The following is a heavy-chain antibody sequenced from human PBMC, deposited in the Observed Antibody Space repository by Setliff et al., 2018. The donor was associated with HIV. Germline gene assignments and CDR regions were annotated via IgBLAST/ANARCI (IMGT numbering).Heavy chain of an antibody. V-gene: IGHV1-2*02. J-gene: IGHJ4*02. CDR1: GYTFTGYY. CDR3: ARGGDLFEVVPAAISL. CDR2: INPNSGGT. Sequence: ASVKVSCKASGYTFTGYYMHWVRQAPGQGLEWMGWINPNSGGTNYAQKFQGRVTMTRDTSISTAYMELSRLRSDDTAVYYCARGGDLFEVVPAAISLWGQGTLVTAPQ. D-gene: IGHD2-2*01.